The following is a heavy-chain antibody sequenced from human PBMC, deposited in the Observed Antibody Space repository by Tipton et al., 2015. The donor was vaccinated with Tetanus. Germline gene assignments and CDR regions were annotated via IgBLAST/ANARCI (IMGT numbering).Heavy chain of an antibody. CDR3: ARRSYCSSARCFDAFDL. CDR1: GGSFSAYY. V-gene: IGHV4-34*01. CDR2: INHSGST. J-gene: IGHJ3*01. Sequence: GLVKPSQTLSLTCAVSGGSFSAYYWSWIRQSPGKGLEWIGEINHSGSTTYSPSFKSRVTISVDTPKNQFSLQLSSVTAADTAVYFCARRSYCSSARCFDAFDLWGPGTRVTVSS. D-gene: IGHD3-16*02.